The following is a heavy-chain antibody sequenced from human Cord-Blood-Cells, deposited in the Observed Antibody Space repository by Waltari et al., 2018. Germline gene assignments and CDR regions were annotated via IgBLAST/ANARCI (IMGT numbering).Heavy chain of an antibody. CDR1: GGSFSGYY. V-gene: IGHV4-34*01. J-gene: IGHJ5*02. Sequence: QVQLQQWGAGLLKPSETLSLTCAVYGGSFSGYYWSWIRQPPGKGLEWIGEINHSRSTNYHPSLKSRVTISVSTSQNQFSLKLSSVTAADTAVYYCARVIYGSGSYSDWFDPWGQGTLVTVSS. CDR2: INHSRST. CDR3: ARVIYGSGSYSDWFDP. D-gene: IGHD3-10*01.